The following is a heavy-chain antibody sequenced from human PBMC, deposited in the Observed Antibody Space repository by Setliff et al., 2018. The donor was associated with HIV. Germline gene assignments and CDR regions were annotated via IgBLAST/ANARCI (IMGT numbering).Heavy chain of an antibody. CDR3: ARQPGRAAMGRENYYYYYMDV. Sequence: GESLTISCTGSGYSFTNYWIGWVRQMPGKGLEWMGIIFPGDSDTRYSPSFQGQVTISADTSISTAYLQWRSLKASDTAMYYCARQPGRAAMGRENYYYYYMDVWGEGTTVTVSS. CDR1: GYSFTNYW. D-gene: IGHD2-2*01. J-gene: IGHJ6*03. V-gene: IGHV5-51*01. CDR2: IFPGDSDT.